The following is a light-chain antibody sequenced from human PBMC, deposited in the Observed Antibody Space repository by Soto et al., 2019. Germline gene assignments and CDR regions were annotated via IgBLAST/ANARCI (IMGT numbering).Light chain of an antibody. CDR2: GAS. CDR1: QSVSSSF. Sequence: EIVLTQSPGTLSLSPGERATLSCRASQSVSSSFLAWYQQSPGQPPWLLIYGASNRAAGIPDRFSGSGAGTDVPLDISRLDPEDCAMYYCQQYDSSPWTFGQGTKVAIQ. CDR3: QQYDSSPWT. J-gene: IGKJ1*01. V-gene: IGKV3-20*01.